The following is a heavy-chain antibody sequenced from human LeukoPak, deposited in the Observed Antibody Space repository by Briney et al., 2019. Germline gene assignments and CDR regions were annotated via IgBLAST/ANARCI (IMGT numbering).Heavy chain of an antibody. Sequence: SETLSLTCSVSGVSISSGSNYWGWIRQPPGKTLEWIGSIYSSGSTYYNPSLKSRVIILIDTAKNHFSLNLSSVTAADTAVYYCARSDGYGLVGIWGQGTMVTVSS. CDR3: ARSDGYGLVGI. V-gene: IGHV4-39*07. CDR2: IYSSGST. D-gene: IGHD3-10*01. J-gene: IGHJ3*02. CDR1: GVSISSGSNY.